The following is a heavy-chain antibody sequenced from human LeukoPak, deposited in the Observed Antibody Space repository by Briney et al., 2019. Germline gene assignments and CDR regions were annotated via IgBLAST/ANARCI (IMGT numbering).Heavy chain of an antibody. CDR1: GFNVSSNY. D-gene: IGHD3-22*01. V-gene: IGHV3-53*01. J-gene: IGHJ4*02. Sequence: GGSLRLSCAASGFNVSSNYVTWVRQAPGTGLEWVSVMYSGGSRYYADSVKGRFTISRDNSKNTLSLQMNSLRVEDTAIYYCASSLKQLGRGQTYYYDSSVYHYGAQGTLVTVSS. CDR3: ASSLKQLGRGQTYYYDSSVYHY. CDR2: MYSGGSR.